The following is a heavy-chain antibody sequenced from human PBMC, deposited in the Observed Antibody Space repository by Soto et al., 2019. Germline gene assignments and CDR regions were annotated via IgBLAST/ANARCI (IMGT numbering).Heavy chain of an antibody. CDR1: GYNFATDW. D-gene: IGHD5-18*01. V-gene: IGHV5-51*01. CDR3: ARYWHSYSLNYYRGMDV. Sequence: AESLKISCNGSGYNFATDWIGWVRQMPGKGLEWMGIIYPVDSDTRYSPSFQGQVTISADKSISTAYLQWSSLKASDTAMYYCARYWHSYSLNYYRGMDVWGQGTTVTVSS. J-gene: IGHJ6*02. CDR2: IYPVDSDT.